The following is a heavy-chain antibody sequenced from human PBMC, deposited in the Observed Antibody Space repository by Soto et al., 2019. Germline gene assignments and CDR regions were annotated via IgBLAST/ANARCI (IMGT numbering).Heavy chain of an antibody. J-gene: IGHJ2*01. Sequence: QVQLVQSGAEVKKPGSSVKVSCKASGGTFSSYAISWVRQAPGQGLEWMGGIIPIFGTANYAQKFQGRVTITAEKSTSTAYMELSSLRSEDTAVYYCARAEIAARAGGFDLWGRGTLVTVSS. D-gene: IGHD6-6*01. CDR3: ARAEIAARAGGFDL. V-gene: IGHV1-69*06. CDR2: IIPIFGTA. CDR1: GGTFSSYA.